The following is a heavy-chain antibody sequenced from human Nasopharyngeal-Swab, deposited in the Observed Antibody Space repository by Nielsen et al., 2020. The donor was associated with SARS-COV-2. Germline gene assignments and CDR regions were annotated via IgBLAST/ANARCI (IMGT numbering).Heavy chain of an antibody. J-gene: IGHJ6*03. CDR1: GFTFSSYA. CDR2: ISYDGSNK. Sequence: GESLKISCAASGFTFSSYAMHWVRQAPGKGLEWVAVISYDGSNKYYADSVKGRFTISRDNSKNTLYLQMNSLRAEDTAVYYCAKADNSLIYYYYYYMDVWGKGTTVTVSS. CDR3: AKADNSLIYYYYYYMDV. V-gene: IGHV3-30-3*01. D-gene: IGHD5-24*01.